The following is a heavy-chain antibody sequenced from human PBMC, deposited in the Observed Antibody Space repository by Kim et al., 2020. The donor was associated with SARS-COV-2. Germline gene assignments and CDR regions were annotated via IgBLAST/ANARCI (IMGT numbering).Heavy chain of an antibody. D-gene: IGHD3-10*01. CDR3: AKGIGSRGYCSDY. Sequence: YADSVKGRFTIARDNSKNTLYLQMNSLRAEDTAVYYCAKGIGSRGYCSDYWGQGTLVTVSS. J-gene: IGHJ4*02. V-gene: IGHV3-23*01.